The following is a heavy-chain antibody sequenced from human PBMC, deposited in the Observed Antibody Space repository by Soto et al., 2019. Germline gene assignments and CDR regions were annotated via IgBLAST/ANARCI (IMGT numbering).Heavy chain of an antibody. CDR2: IYYSGST. CDR3: PGPRTSVVIQAYFNV. J-gene: IGHJ1*01. V-gene: IGHV4-39*01. Sequence: SETLSLTCTVTGGSISSRSYYWGWIRQPPGKGLEWIGSIYYSGSTYNNPSLRSRVSLSIDTSKNQFSLKLKSAKGADTALYLCPGPRTSVVIQAYFNVWGQGSLVTVSS. CDR1: GGSISSRSYY. D-gene: IGHD2-21*01.